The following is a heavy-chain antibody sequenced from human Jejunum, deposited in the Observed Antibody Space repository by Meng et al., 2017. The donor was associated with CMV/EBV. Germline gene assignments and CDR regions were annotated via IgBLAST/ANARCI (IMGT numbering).Heavy chain of an antibody. CDR2: INSDGSST. CDR3: ARGYNYNMDV. CDR1: GFTFSRYW. Sequence: SCAASGFTFSRYWMHWVRQAPGKGPVWVSRINSDGSSTSYAESVKGRFTISRDNAKNTLYLQMNSLRAEDTAVYYCARGYNYNMDVWGQGTTVTVSS. V-gene: IGHV3-74*01. J-gene: IGHJ6*02.